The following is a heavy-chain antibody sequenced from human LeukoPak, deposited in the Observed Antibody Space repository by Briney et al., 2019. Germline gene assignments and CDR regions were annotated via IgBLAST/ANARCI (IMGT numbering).Heavy chain of an antibody. CDR3: TTVPPRLWSDY. CDR2: IKSKTDGGTT. Sequence: PGGSLRLSCAASGITFSKAWMSWVRQAPGKGLEWVGRIKSKTDGGTTDYAAPVKGRFTISRDDSKNTLYLQMNSLKTEDTAVYYCTTVPPRLWSDYWGQGTLVTVSS. J-gene: IGHJ4*02. V-gene: IGHV3-15*01. CDR1: GITFSKAW. D-gene: IGHD3-3*01.